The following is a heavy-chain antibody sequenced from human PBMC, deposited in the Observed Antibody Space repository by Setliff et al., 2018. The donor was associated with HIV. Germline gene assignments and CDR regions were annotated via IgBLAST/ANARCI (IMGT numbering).Heavy chain of an antibody. V-gene: IGHV4-59*08. CDR3: AGGFGDYVFDY. J-gene: IGHJ4*02. D-gene: IGHD4-17*01. CDR1: GGSISSYY. Sequence: PSETLSLTCTVSGGSISSYYWSWIRQPPGKGLEWIGYIYYSGSTNYNPSLKSRVTISVDTSKNQFSLKLSSVTAADTAVYYCAGGFGDYVFDYWGQGTLVTVSS. CDR2: IYYSGST.